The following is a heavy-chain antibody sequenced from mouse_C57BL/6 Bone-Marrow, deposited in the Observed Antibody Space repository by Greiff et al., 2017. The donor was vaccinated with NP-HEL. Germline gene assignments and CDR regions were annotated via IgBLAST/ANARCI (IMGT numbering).Heavy chain of an antibody. D-gene: IGHD4-1*01. CDR2: IYPRSGNT. Sequence: QVQLKESGAELARPGASVKLSCKASGYTFTSYGISWVKQRTGQGLEWIVEIYPRSGNTYYNEKFKGKATLTADKSSSTAYMELRSLTSEDSAVYFCARWAAWVYAMDYWGRGTSVTVSS. J-gene: IGHJ4*01. CDR1: GYTFTSYG. CDR3: ARWAAWVYAMDY. V-gene: IGHV1-81*01.